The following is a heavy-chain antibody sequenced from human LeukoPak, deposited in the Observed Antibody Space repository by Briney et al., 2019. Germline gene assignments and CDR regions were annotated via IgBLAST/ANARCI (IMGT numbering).Heavy chain of an antibody. CDR3: ASLGIPEMATIDNWFDP. CDR2: INHSGST. CDR1: GGSFSGYY. J-gene: IGHJ5*02. Sequence: SETLSLTCAVYGGSFSGYYWSWIRQPPGKGLEWIGEINHSGSTNYNPSLKSRVTISVDTSKNQFSLKLSSVTAADTAVYYCASLGIPEMATIDNWFDPWGQGTLVTVSS. V-gene: IGHV4-34*01. D-gene: IGHD5-24*01.